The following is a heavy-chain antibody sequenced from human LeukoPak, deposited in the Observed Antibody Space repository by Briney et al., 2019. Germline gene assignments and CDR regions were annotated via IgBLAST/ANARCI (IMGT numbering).Heavy chain of an antibody. J-gene: IGHJ4*02. D-gene: IGHD1-26*01. CDR2: IIPILGIA. V-gene: IGHV1-69*04. Sequence: SVKVSCKASGGTFSSYAISWVRQAPGQGLEWMGRIIPILGIANYAQKFQGRVTITADKSTSTAYMELSSLRSEDAAVYYCARGGSGSYSYYFDYWGQGTLVTVSS. CDR3: ARGGSGSYSYYFDY. CDR1: GGTFSSYA.